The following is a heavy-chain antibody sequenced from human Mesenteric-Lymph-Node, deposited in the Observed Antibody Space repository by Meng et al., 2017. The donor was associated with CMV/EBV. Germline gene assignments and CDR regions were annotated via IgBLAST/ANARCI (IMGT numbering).Heavy chain of an antibody. CDR2: IIAMINVV. J-gene: IGHJ5*02. CDR1: GYTFTSSY. CDR3: ANQRDNWFDL. D-gene: IGHD5-24*01. Sequence: KVACKASGYTFTSSYMHWVRQAPGRGLEWVGRIIAMINVVNYAQKYQGRVTISADRSTSTAFLELSSLRSEDTAIYYCANQRDNWFDLWGQGTLVTVSS. V-gene: IGHV1-69*02.